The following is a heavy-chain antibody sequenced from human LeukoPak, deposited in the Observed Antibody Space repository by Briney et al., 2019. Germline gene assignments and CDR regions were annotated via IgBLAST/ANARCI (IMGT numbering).Heavy chain of an antibody. Sequence: GASVKVSCKASGYTFTGYYIHWVRQAPGQGLECMGWINPNSGGTNYAQKFQGRFLMTRDTSINTTYLELSSLTSDDTAIYYCARVAALAGFGWGDFDQWGQGTLVTVSS. CDR2: INPNSGGT. CDR3: ARVAALAGFGWGDFDQ. J-gene: IGHJ5*02. V-gene: IGHV1-2*02. D-gene: IGHD6-19*01. CDR1: GYTFTGYY.